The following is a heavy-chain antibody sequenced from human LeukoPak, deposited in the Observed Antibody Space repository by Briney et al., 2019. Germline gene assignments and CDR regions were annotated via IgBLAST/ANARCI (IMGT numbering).Heavy chain of an antibody. CDR3: ARADSNHYYKDV. CDR2: IYYRSKWYS. D-gene: IGHD6-13*01. CDR1: GDRVSIDNAA. J-gene: IGHJ6*03. Sequence: SQTLSLTFAISGDRVSIDNAAWTWVRQSPARGLEWLGRIYYRSKWYSNYAVSEKSRVSINPDTSKNQFSLQLNSVTPEDTAVYYCARADSNHYYKDVWGKGTTVTVS. V-gene: IGHV6-1*01.